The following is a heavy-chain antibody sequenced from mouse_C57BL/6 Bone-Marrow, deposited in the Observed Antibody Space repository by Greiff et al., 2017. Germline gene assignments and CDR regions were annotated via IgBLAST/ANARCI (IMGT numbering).Heavy chain of an antibody. V-gene: IGHV1-81*01. J-gene: IGHJ2*01. CDR1: GYTFTSYG. CDR3: ARRDTTVVATSYFDY. CDR2: IYPRSGNT. Sequence: QVQLKESGAELARPGASVKLSCKASGYTFTSYGISWVKQRTGQGLEWIGEIYPRSGNTYYNEKFKGKATLTADKSSSTAYMELRSLTSEDSAVYFCARRDTTVVATSYFDYWGQGTTLTVSS. D-gene: IGHD1-1*01.